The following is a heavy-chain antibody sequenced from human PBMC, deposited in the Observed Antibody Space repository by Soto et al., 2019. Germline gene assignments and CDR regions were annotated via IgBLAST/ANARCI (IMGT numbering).Heavy chain of an antibody. CDR2: IKTYDGNT. V-gene: IGHV1-18*04. Sequence: QVQLVQSGAEVKKPGASVKVSCKASGYTFTSYGIAWVRQAPGQGLEWMGWIKTYDGNTNYAQEFQGRVTMTTDTSTSTAYMELRSLRSDDTAVYYCARVRLTMIVVPFGVLWGQGTLVTVSS. CDR1: GYTFTSYG. D-gene: IGHD3-22*01. CDR3: ARVRLTMIVVPFGVL. J-gene: IGHJ4*02.